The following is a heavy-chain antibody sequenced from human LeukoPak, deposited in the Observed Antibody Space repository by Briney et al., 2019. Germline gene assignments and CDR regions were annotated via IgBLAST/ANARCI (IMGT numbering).Heavy chain of an antibody. CDR2: INPNSGGT. CDR1: GYTFTGYY. J-gene: IGHJ6*03. D-gene: IGHD5-12*01. Sequence: GASVKVSRKASGYTFTGYYMHWVRPAPGQGLEWMGWINPNSGGTNYAQKFQGRVTMTRDTSISTAYMELSRLRSDDTAVYYCARAAERWLRPIRGNYYYYFMDVWGKGTTVSISS. CDR3: ARAAERWLRPIRGNYYYYFMDV. V-gene: IGHV1-2*02.